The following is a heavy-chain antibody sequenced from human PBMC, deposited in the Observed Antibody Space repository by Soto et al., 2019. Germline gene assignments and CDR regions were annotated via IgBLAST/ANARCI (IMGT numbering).Heavy chain of an antibody. D-gene: IGHD2-15*01. CDR2: LYYSGNT. V-gene: IGHV4-59*01. CDR1: GGSISPFY. J-gene: IGHJ4*02. Sequence: SETLSLTCTVYGGSISPFYWSWFRQPPGKGLEWIGYLYYSGNTNYNPSLKSRVTISVDASKNQVSLRLTSVTAADTAVYYCARVGGVAARTFDYWGQGTVVTVSS. CDR3: ARVGGVAARTFDY.